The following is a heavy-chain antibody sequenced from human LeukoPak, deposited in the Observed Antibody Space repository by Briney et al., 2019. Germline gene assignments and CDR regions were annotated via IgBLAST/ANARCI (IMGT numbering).Heavy chain of an antibody. CDR1: GGSMSSYY. J-gene: IGHJ6*02. D-gene: IGHD6-13*01. V-gene: IGHV4-59*01. CDR2: IYYSGST. Sequence: SETLSLTCTVSGGSMSSYYWGWIRHPPGKGVEGIGYIYYSGSTNYNPSLKSRVTISVDTSKNQFSLKLSSVTAADTAVYYCARDTIAATLTDYYYYGMDVWGQGTTVTVSS. CDR3: ARDTIAATLTDYYYYGMDV.